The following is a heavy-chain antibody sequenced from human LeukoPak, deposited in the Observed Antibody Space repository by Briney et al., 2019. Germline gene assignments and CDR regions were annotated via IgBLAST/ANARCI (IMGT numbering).Heavy chain of an antibody. CDR2: IVVGSGNT. CDR1: GFTFTSSA. V-gene: IGHV1-58*02. CDR3: AAVYDDSSGYPVDY. D-gene: IGHD3-22*01. Sequence: ASVKVSCKASGFTFTSSAMQWVRQARGQRLEWIGWIVVGSGNTNYAQKFQERVTITRDMSTSTAYMELSSLRSGDTAVYYCAAVYDDSSGYPVDYWGQGTLVTVSS. J-gene: IGHJ4*02.